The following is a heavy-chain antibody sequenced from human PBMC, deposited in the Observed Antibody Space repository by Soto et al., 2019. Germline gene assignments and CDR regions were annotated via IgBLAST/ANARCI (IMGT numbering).Heavy chain of an antibody. CDR1: VGTFSSYT. CDR3: AGDYVVVANCGMDV. V-gene: IGHV1-69*02. J-gene: IGHJ6*02. CDR2: IIPILGIA. D-gene: IGHD2-15*01. Sequence: QVQLVQSGAEVKKPGSSVKVSCKASVGTFSSYTISWVRQAPGQGLEWMGRIIPILGIANYAQKFQGRVTITADKSTSTAYMELSSLRSEDAAVYYCAGDYVVVANCGMDVWGQGTTVTVSS.